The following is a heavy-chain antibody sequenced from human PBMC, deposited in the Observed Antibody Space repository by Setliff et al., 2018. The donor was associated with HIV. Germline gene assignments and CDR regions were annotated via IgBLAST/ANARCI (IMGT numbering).Heavy chain of an antibody. D-gene: IGHD3-10*01. V-gene: IGHV4-38-2*01. Sequence: SETLSLTCAVSGYSINSGYFWGWVRQPPGRGLEWIGSCYHSGSTFQNPSLKTRVTISLDRSNNQFSLKLRSVTAADTAVYYCTRHPSRNAYNSGRFDPWGQGTLVTVSS. CDR1: GYSINSGYF. CDR2: CYHSGST. CDR3: TRHPSRNAYNSGRFDP. J-gene: IGHJ5*02.